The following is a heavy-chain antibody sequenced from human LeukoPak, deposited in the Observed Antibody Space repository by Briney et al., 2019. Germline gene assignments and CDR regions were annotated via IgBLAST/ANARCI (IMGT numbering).Heavy chain of an antibody. CDR1: GFTFDDYA. V-gene: IGHV3-9*01. Sequence: GGSLRLSRAASGFTFDDYAMHWVRQAPGKGLEWVSGISWNSGSIGYADSVKGRFTISRDNAKNSLYLQMNSLRAEDTALYYCAAEAAGTLFDYWGQGTLVAVSS. CDR2: ISWNSGSI. CDR3: AAEAAGTLFDY. J-gene: IGHJ4*02. D-gene: IGHD6-13*01.